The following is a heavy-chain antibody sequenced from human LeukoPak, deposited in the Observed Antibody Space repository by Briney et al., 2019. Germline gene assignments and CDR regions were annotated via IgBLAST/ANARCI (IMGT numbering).Heavy chain of an antibody. CDR3: ARDLFDDYTLDY. J-gene: IGHJ4*02. Sequence: GGSLRLSCAASGFTFSIYAMNWVRQAPEKGLEWVSGISGSGGSTYYADSVKGRFTISRDNAKNSLYLQMNSLRAEDTAVYYCARDLFDDYTLDYWGQGTLVTVSS. D-gene: IGHD3-16*01. CDR2: ISGSGGST. CDR1: GFTFSIYA. V-gene: IGHV3-23*01.